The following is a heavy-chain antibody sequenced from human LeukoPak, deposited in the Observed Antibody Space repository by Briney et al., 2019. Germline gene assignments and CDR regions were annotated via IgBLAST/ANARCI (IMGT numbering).Heavy chain of an antibody. CDR2: ISSSSTI. V-gene: IGHV3-48*01. CDR1: GFTFSSYS. D-gene: IGHD3-10*01. J-gene: IGHJ4*02. CDR3: ARDQRLWFYDY. Sequence: GGSLRLSCAASGFTFSSYSMNWVRQAPGKGLEWVSYISSSSTIYYADSVKGRFTISRDNAKNSLYLQMNSLRAEDTAVYYCARDQRLWFYDYWGQGTLVTVSS.